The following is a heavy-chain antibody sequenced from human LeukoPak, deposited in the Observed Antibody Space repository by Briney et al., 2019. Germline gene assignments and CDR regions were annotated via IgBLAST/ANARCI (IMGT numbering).Heavy chain of an antibody. Sequence: PGGSLRLSCAASGFTFSSHAMNWVRQAPGKGLEWISSIRTDSLTIKYADFVSGQFTISRDNAEHLLFLQMNSLRAEDTAVYYCARKAQTGSHSGPFDIWGQGTLVTVSS. CDR2: IRTDSLTI. V-gene: IGHV3-48*04. J-gene: IGHJ3*02. D-gene: IGHD1-26*01. CDR1: GFTFSSHA. CDR3: ARKAQTGSHSGPFDI.